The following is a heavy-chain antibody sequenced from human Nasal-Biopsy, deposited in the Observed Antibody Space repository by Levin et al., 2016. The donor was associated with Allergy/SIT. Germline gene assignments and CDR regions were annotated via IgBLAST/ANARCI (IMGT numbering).Heavy chain of an antibody. D-gene: IGHD3-10*02. J-gene: IGHJ4*02. CDR3: ARVGTLPSIMFGGIWRYFDY. V-gene: IGHV3-64*02. Sequence: GESLKISCAASGFTFRNYAMYWVRQAPGKGLEFVSGISGDGDTAYYADSVKGRFTISRDNSKNTMYLQMGSLRAEDMAIYYCARVGTLPSIMFGGIWRYFDYWGQGTLVTVSS. CDR2: ISGDGDTA. CDR1: GFTFRNYA.